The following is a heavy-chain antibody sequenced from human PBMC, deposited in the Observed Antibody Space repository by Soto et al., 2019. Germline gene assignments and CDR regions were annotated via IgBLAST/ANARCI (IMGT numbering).Heavy chain of an antibody. D-gene: IGHD6-25*01. CDR1: GGSISDSNW. V-gene: IGHV4-4*02. CDR2: LSQIGIT. CDR3: TTEGAAWAPATY. Sequence: QLQLRESGPGLVKPSGTLSLTCAVSGGSISDSNWWMWVRQSPGKGLECIGELSQIGITKYYSSVMSRVSISLDKAKNYIFLNLTSVTAADAAVYFCTTEGAAWAPATYWGQGTLVIVSS. J-gene: IGHJ4*02.